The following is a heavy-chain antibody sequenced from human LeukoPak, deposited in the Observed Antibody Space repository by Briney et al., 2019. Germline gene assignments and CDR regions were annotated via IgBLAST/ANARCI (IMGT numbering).Heavy chain of an antibody. J-gene: IGHJ6*03. CDR3: ASRSDWGSLYYYYMDA. D-gene: IGHD7-27*01. V-gene: IGHV1-69*05. Sequence: SVKVSCKASGGTFSSYAISWVRQAPGQGLEWMGGIIPIFGTANYAQKFQGRVTITTDESTSTAYMELSSLRSEDTAVYYCASRSDWGSLYYYYMDAWGKGTTVTVSS. CDR2: IIPIFGTA. CDR1: GGTFSSYA.